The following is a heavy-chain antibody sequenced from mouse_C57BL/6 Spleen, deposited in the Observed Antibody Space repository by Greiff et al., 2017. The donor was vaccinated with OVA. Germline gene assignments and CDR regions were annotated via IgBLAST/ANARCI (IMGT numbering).Heavy chain of an antibody. CDR2: ISSGSSTI. Sequence: EVKLMESGGGLVKPGGSLKLSCAASGFTFSDYGMHWVRQAPEKGLEWVAYISSGSSTIYYAATVKGRFTISRDNAKNTLFLQMTSLRSEDTARDYGARGLRRVYYAMDDWGQGTSVTVAS. CDR1: GFTFSDYG. D-gene: IGHD2-4*01. V-gene: IGHV5-17*01. CDR3: ARGLRRVYYAMDD. J-gene: IGHJ4*01.